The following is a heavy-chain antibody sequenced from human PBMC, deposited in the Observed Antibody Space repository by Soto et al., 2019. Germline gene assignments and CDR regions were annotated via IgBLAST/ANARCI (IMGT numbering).Heavy chain of an antibody. J-gene: IGHJ4*02. CDR2: ISYDGSNK. CDR1: VFTFSSYG. CDR3: AKGFDDSSGHPAVYYFQY. V-gene: IGHV3-30*18. Sequence: VGSLRLSCASSVFTFSSYGMHCVRHSPGKWLEWVAVISYDGSNKYYTDSVKGRFTISRDNSKNTLYLQMNSLRAEDTAVYYCAKGFDDSSGHPAVYYFQYWGQGTLVNVS. D-gene: IGHD3-22*01.